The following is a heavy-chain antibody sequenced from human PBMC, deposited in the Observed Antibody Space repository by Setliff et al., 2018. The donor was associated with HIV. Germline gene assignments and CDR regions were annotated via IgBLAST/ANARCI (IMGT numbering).Heavy chain of an antibody. D-gene: IGHD3-10*01. CDR1: GDSIIDSY. J-gene: IGHJ4*02. CDR3: ARDRGARYGSGKDFDS. Sequence: SETLSLTCTVSGDSIIDSYWSWIRQPAGEGLEWIGRIYPSGSTNYNPSLRSRVTLSVDTSKSHFSLKLNSVTAADTAVYYCARDRGARYGSGKDFDSWGQGILVTVSS. V-gene: IGHV4-4*07. CDR2: IYPSGST.